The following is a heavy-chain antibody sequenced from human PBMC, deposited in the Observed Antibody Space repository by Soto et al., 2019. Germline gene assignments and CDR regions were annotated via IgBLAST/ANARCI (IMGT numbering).Heavy chain of an antibody. CDR3: ARDSGSYPPEYFQH. V-gene: IGHV3-53*01. D-gene: IGHD1-26*01. CDR1: GFTVSSNY. Sequence: PGGSLRLSCAASGFTVSSNYMSWVRQAPGKGLEWVSVIYSGGSTYYADSVKGRFTISRDNSKNTLYLQMNSLRVEDTAVYYCARDSGSYPPEYFQHWGQGTLVTVSS. CDR2: IYSGGST. J-gene: IGHJ1*01.